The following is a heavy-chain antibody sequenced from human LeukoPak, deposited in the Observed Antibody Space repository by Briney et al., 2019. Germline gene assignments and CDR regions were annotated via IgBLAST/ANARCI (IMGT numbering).Heavy chain of an antibody. CDR3: ARDPLTTRTLFDY. CDR1: GGSISSSSYY. CDR2: IYYSGST. J-gene: IGHJ4*02. Sequence: SETLSLTCTVSGGSISSSSYYWGWIRQPPGKGLEWIGSIYYSGSTYYNPSLKSRVTISVDTSKNQFSLKLSSVTAADTAVYYCARDPLTTRTLFDYWGQGTLVTVSS. V-gene: IGHV4-39*07. D-gene: IGHD4-17*01.